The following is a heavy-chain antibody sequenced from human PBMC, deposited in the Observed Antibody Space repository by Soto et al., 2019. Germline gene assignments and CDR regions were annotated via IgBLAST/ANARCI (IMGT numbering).Heavy chain of an antibody. Sequence: GGSLRLSCAASGFIFNNYVMTWFRQAPGKGLEWVSGVKGNGGSTHYADSVTGRFTISRDDSKNALYLQMNSLRADDTAVYHCTRGLGSLDPFDAWGPGTRVTVSS. CDR3: TRGLGSLDPFDA. D-gene: IGHD3-16*01. V-gene: IGHV3-23*01. CDR1: GFIFNNYV. J-gene: IGHJ3*01. CDR2: VKGNGGST.